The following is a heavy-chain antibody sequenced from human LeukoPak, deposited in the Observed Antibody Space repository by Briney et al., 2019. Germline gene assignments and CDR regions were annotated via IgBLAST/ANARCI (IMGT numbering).Heavy chain of an antibody. J-gene: IGHJ6*04. Sequence: SVKVSCKASGGTLSSYAISWVRQAPGQGLEWMGGIIPIFGTANYAQKFQGRVTITADKSTSTAYMELSSLRSEDTAVYYCARDTNDSVDEGDYYYYGMDVWGKGTTVTVSS. CDR2: IIPIFGTA. CDR3: ARDTNDSVDEGDYYYYGMDV. CDR1: GGTLSSYA. V-gene: IGHV1-69*06. D-gene: IGHD2-8*01.